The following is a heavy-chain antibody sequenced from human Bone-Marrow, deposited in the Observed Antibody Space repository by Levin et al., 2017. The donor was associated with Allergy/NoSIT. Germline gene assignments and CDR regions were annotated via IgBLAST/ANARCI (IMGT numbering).Heavy chain of an antibody. CDR1: GFTVSDNY. V-gene: IGHV3-53*01. Sequence: GGSLRLSCTVSGFTVSDNYMSWVRQAPGRGLEWVSVLYSGGKTYYVDSVKGRFTISRDNSKNTLYLQMNGLRVDDTAVYYCTRERRSGGFEDWGQGTLVTVSS. D-gene: IGHD3-3*01. CDR2: LYSGGKT. CDR3: TRERRSGGFED. J-gene: IGHJ4*02.